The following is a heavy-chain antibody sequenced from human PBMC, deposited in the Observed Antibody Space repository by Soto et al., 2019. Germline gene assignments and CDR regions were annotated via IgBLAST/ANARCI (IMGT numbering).Heavy chain of an antibody. J-gene: IGHJ6*02. CDR3: ARQGGYAFDYYYGMDV. CDR2: IYTGDSDT. D-gene: IGHD5-12*01. Sequence: GESLKVSFKGFGDRFTSYWNGLVRQIPGKGLASTGIIYTGDSDTKYGPSFQRQVTISADKSISTADLQWSSLKASDTAMYYFARQGGYAFDYYYGMDVSGQGTTVTVSS. CDR1: GDRFTSYW. V-gene: IGHV5-51*01.